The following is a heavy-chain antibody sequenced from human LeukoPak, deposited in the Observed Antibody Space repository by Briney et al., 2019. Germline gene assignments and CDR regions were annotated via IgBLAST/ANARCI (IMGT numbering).Heavy chain of an antibody. CDR2: IWYDGSNK. CDR1: GFTFSSYG. Sequence: GGSLRLSCAAPGFTFSSYGMHWVRQAPGKGLEWVAVIWYDGSNKYYADSVKGRFTISRDNSKNTLYLQMNSLRAEDTAVYYCARDGGDYEFDYWGQGTLVTVSS. D-gene: IGHD4-17*01. V-gene: IGHV3-33*01. CDR3: ARDGGDYEFDY. J-gene: IGHJ4*02.